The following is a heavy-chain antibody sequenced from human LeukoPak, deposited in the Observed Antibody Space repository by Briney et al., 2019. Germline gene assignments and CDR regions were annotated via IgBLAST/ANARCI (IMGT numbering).Heavy chain of an antibody. V-gene: IGHV4-39*07. J-gene: IGHJ6*03. D-gene: IGHD6-19*01. CDR1: GGSISSSSYY. CDR3: ARVLGGSSGWFDIYYYYYMDV. Sequence: PSETLSLTCTVSGGSISSSSYYWGWIRQPPGKGLEWIGEMNHSGSANYNPSLKSRVTISVDTSKNQFSLKLSSVTAADTAVYYCARVLGGSSGWFDIYYYYYMDVWGKGTTVTVSS. CDR2: MNHSGSA.